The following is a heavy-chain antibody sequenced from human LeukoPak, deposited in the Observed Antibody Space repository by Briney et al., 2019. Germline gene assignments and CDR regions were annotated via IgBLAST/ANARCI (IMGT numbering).Heavy chain of an antibody. CDR3: ARDRRGYSAYDGEGFDY. V-gene: IGHV1-18*04. CDR2: ISADNGNT. J-gene: IGHJ4*02. Sequence: ASVKVSCKASGFTFNNYGFSWVRQAPGQGLQWTGWISADNGNTKYAQNLQGRVIMTTDRSTGTAYVELTSLRSDDTAVYYCARDRRGYSAYDGEGFDYWGQGTLVTVSS. D-gene: IGHD5-12*01. CDR1: GFTFNNYG.